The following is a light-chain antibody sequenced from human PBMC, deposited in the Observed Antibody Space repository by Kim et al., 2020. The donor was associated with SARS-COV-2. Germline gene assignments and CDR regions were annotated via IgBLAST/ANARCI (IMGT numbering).Light chain of an antibody. Sequence: DIQMTQSPCSLSASVGDRVTITCHASQDISNYLNWYQQKPGKAPKLLIYDASNLETGVPSRFSGSGSGTDFTFTISSLQPGDVATYYCQQYDNCPLSFRGGTKVDI. J-gene: IGKJ4*01. CDR1: QDISNY. V-gene: IGKV1-33*01. CDR2: DAS. CDR3: QQYDNCPLS.